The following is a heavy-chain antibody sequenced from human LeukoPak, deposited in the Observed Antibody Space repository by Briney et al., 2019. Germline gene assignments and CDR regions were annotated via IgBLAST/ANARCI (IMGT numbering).Heavy chain of an antibody. CDR2: INHSGST. CDR3: ATIGGDSSSWSFDY. CDR1: GGSFSGYY. Sequence: PSETLSLTCAVYGGSFSGYYWSWIRQPPGKGLEWIGEINHSGSTNYNPSLKSRVTISVDTSKNQFSLKLSSVTAADTAVYYCATIGGDSSSWSFDYWGQGTLVTVSS. J-gene: IGHJ4*02. V-gene: IGHV4-34*01. D-gene: IGHD6-13*01.